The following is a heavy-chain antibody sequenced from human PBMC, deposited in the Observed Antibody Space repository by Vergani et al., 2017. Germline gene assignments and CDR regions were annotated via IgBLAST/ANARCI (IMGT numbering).Heavy chain of an antibody. D-gene: IGHD5-12*01. J-gene: IGHJ6*02. V-gene: IGHV3-23*01. CDR2: ISGSGGST. CDR3: AKANPRNSGYDYLYYYHAMDD. CDR1: GLTFNHYA. Sequence: EVQLLESGGDLVQPGGSLRLSCAASGLTFNHYAMNWVRPAPGKGLEWVSGISGSGGSTYYAGSVKGRFAVSRDSSKNTLYLQMNSLSAGETTVYYCAKANPRNSGYDYLYYYHAMDDWGQGTTVTVSS.